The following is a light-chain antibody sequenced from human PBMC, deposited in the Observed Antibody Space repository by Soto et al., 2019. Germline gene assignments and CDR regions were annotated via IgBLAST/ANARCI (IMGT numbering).Light chain of an antibody. CDR2: DAS. Sequence: EIVLTQSPVTLSLSPGERATLSCRASQSVRSDLAWYQHKPGQAPRLLIYDASNRAAGIPARFSGSGSGTDFTLTISSLEPEDLGVYYCQQRSNWPPVTLGQGTRLEIK. J-gene: IGKJ5*01. CDR1: QSVRSD. V-gene: IGKV3-11*01. CDR3: QQRSNWPPVT.